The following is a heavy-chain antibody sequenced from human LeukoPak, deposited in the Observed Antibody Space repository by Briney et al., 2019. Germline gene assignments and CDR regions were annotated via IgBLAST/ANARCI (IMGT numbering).Heavy chain of an antibody. CDR1: GFTFSSYG. J-gene: IGHJ4*02. D-gene: IGHD6-19*01. CDR3: AKVRIAVPVLDY. V-gene: IGHV3-33*06. CDR2: IWYDGSNK. Sequence: GRSLRLSCAASGFTFSSYGMHWVRQAPGKGLEWVAVIWYDGSNKYYADSVKGRFTISRDNSKNTLYLQMNSLRAEDTAVYYCAKVRIAVPVLDYWGQGTLVTVSS.